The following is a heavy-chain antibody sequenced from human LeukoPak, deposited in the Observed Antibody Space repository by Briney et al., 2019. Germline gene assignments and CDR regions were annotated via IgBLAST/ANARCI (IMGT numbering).Heavy chain of an antibody. Sequence: GGSLRLSCAASGFTFSSYWMSWVRQAPGKGLEWVANIKQDGSEKYYVDSVKGRFTISRDNSKNTLYLQMNSLRAEDTAVYYCARDGGGLYYYYYYYMDVWGKGTTVTVSS. CDR2: IKQDGSEK. D-gene: IGHD2-15*01. V-gene: IGHV3-7*01. J-gene: IGHJ6*03. CDR1: GFTFSSYW. CDR3: ARDGGGLYYYYYYYMDV.